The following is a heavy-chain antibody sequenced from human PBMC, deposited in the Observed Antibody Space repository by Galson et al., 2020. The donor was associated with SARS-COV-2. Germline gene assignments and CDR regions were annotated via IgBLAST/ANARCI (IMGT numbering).Heavy chain of an antibody. Sequence: SETLSLTCAVYGYSISSGYYWYWIRQPPGKGLEWIGNIFHTGTTYYNPSLKSRVTISLDTSNNDFSLSLSPVTAADTAIYYCARRGRTGTGTLSSVVPLGQGILGTVSS. J-gene: IGHJ5*02. CDR2: IFHTGTT. CDR1: GYSISSGYY. CDR3: ARRGRTGTGTLSSVVP. D-gene: IGHD1-7*01. V-gene: IGHV4-38-2*01.